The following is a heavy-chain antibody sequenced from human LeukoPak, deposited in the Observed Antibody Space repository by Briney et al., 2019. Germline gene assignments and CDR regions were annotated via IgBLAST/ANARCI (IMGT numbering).Heavy chain of an antibody. CDR3: AKIIIIEVDAFDV. J-gene: IGHJ3*01. CDR1: GFTFSRYA. Sequence: GGSLTLSCASSGFTFSRYAMTWVRPAPGKGQEWVSAISGSAGNTPYADSVKGRLTISSDNSKNTLYLQMDSLRDEDTAGYYRAKIIIIEVDAFDVWGQGTMVTVSS. V-gene: IGHV3-23*01. CDR2: ISGSAGNT. D-gene: IGHD3-16*02.